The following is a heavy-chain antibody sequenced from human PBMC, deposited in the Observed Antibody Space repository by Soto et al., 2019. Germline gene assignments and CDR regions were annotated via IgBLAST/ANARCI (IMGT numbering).Heavy chain of an antibody. J-gene: IGHJ6*02. Sequence: SVKVSCKASGGTFSSYAISWVRQTPGQGLEWMGGIIPIFGTANYAQKFQGRVTITADESTSTAYMELSSLRSEDTAVYYCARSGNTDYYYYGMDVWGQGTTVTVSS. CDR3: ARSGNTDYYYYGMDV. CDR1: GGTFSSYA. V-gene: IGHV1-69*13. CDR2: IIPIFGTA. D-gene: IGHD5-18*01.